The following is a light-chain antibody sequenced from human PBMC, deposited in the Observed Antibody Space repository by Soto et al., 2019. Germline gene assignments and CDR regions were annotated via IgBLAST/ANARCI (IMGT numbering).Light chain of an antibody. CDR1: QSLLHSNGYNY. CDR2: LGS. V-gene: IGKV2-28*01. CDR3: MQALQTTWT. Sequence: DIVMTQSPLSLPVTPGEPASISCRSSQSLLHSNGYNYLDWYLQKPGQSPQLXIYLGSNRASGVHDRFSGSGSGTDFTLKISRVEAEDVGVYYCMQALQTTWTFGQGTKVDIK. J-gene: IGKJ1*01.